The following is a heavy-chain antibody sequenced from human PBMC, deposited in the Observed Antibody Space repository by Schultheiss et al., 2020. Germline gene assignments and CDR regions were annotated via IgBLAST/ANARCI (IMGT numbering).Heavy chain of an antibody. V-gene: IGHV4-34*01. CDR2: INHSGST. D-gene: IGHD6-19*01. J-gene: IGHJ5*02. CDR1: GGSFSGYY. Sequence: SATLSLTCAVYGGSFSGYYWSWIRQPPGKGLEWIGEINHSGSTNYNPSLKSRVTISVDTSKNQFSLQLNSVTPEDTAVYYCARGLEQWLGRWFDPWGQGTLVTVSS. CDR3: ARGLEQWLGRWFDP.